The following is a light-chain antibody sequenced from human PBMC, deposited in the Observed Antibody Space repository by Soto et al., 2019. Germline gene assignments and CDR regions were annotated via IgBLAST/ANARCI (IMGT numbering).Light chain of an antibody. CDR1: QDISDY. CDR2: GAS. CDR3: QNYNGPPWT. Sequence: DIQMTQSPSSLSASVGDGVTITCRASQDISDYLAWYQQKPGQVPKLLISGASTLQSGVPSRFRGSASGTDFTLTITGLQPDDFATYYCQNYNGPPWTFGQGTKVEIK. V-gene: IGKV1-27*01. J-gene: IGKJ1*01.